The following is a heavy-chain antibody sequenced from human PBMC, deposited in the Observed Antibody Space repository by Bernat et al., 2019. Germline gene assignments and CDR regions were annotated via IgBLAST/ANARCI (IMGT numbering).Heavy chain of an antibody. D-gene: IGHD1-7*01. CDR1: GYTFTSYG. Sequence: QVQLVQSGAEVKKPGASVKVSCKASGYTFTSYGISWVRQAPGQGLEWMGWISANNGNTNYAQKLQGRVIMTTDTSTSTAYMELRSLRSDDTAVFYCARTLLNWNYLNYYGIDVWGQGTTVTVSS. CDR3: ARTLLNWNYLNYYGIDV. CDR2: ISANNGNT. J-gene: IGHJ6*02. V-gene: IGHV1-18*01.